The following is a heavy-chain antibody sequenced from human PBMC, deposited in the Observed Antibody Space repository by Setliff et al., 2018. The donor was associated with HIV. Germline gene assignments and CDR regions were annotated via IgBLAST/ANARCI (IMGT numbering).Heavy chain of an antibody. CDR3: VINSGWHIEPYTLEY. V-gene: IGHV4-34*01. J-gene: IGHJ4*02. Sequence: SETLSLTCAVYGGSFSGYYWSWIRQPPGKGLEWIGEISHTGSTNYNSSLKSRVTISVDTSKNQFSLNLNSVTAADTAVYYCVINSGWHIEPYTLEYWGQGTLVTVSS. D-gene: IGHD6-19*01. CDR2: ISHTGST. CDR1: GGSFSGYY.